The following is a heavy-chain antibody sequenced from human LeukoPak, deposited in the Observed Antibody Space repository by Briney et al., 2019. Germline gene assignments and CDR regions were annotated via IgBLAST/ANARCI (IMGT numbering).Heavy chain of an antibody. D-gene: IGHD3-10*01. CDR3: AKASWGYGSGSYYKALDY. J-gene: IGHJ4*02. CDR2: IYTSGST. Sequence: SETLSLTCTVSGGSISSGSYYWSWIRQPAGKGLEWIGRIYTSGSTNYNPSLKSRVTISVDTSKNQFSLKLSSVTAADTAVYYCAKASWGYGSGSYYKALDYWGQGTLVTVSS. V-gene: IGHV4-61*02. CDR1: GGSISSGSYY.